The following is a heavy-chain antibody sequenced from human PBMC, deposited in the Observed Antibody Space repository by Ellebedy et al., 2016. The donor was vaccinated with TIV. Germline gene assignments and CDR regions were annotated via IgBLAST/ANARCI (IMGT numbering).Heavy chain of an antibody. CDR2: VSGSGYNT. D-gene: IGHD5-18*01. J-gene: IGHJ3*02. V-gene: IGHV3-23*01. CDR3: ARGYSDDKGVDAFDI. Sequence: PGGSLRLSCAASGFTFSSYAMSWVRQAPGKGLEWVSAVSGSGYNTYYADSVKGRITISRDNSKNTLCLQMNSLRAEDTAVYYCARGYSDDKGVDAFDIWGQGTMVTVSS. CDR1: GFTFSSYA.